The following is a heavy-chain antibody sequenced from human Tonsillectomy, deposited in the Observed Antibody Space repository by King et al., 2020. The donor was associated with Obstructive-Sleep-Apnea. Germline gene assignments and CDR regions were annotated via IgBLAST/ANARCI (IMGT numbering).Heavy chain of an antibody. CDR2: IRYDGSNK. CDR3: AKALTTVAGLDV. J-gene: IGHJ6*02. D-gene: IGHD4-23*01. Sequence: QLVESGGGVVQPGRSLRLSCAASGFTFSSYGMHWVRQAPGKGLEWVAFIRYDGSNKYYADSVKGRFTISRDNSKNTLYLQMNSLRAEDTAVYYCAKALTTVAGLDVWGQGTTVTVSS. V-gene: IGHV3-30*02. CDR1: GFTFSSYG.